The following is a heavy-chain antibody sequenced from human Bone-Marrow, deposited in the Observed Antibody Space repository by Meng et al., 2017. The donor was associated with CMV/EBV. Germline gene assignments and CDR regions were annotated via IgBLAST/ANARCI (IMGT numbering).Heavy chain of an antibody. CDR3: ARDGSRYCSSTSCAGGHYYYYGMDV. V-gene: IGHV1-2*02. CDR1: GYTFTDYY. Sequence: ASVKVSCKASGYTFTDYYMHWVRQAPGQGLEWMGWINPNSGGTNYAQKFQGRVTMTRDTSISTAYMELSRLRSDDTAVYYCARDGSRYCSSTSCAGGHYYYYGMDVWGQGTTVTVSS. CDR2: INPNSGGT. D-gene: IGHD2-2*01. J-gene: IGHJ6*02.